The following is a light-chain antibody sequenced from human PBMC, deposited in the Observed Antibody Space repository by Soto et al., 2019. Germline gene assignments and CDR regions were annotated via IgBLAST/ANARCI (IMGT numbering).Light chain of an antibody. CDR1: LSLSRN. V-gene: IGKV3-15*01. J-gene: IGKJ1*01. CDR3: QQYNNWPRT. Sequence: EILITQSPSALSVSPGESATLSCRASLSLSRNLAWYQQKPGQAPRLLIYAASTRATGIPARFSGSGSGTEFALTITSLQSEDFAVYYCQQYNNWPRTFGQGTKVDIK. CDR2: AAS.